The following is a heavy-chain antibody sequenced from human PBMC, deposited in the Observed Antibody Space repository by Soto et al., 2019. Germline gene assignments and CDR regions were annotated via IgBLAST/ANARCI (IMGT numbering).Heavy chain of an antibody. J-gene: IGHJ2*01. CDR3: ARDRNPGYYDSSGYHWYFDL. D-gene: IGHD3-22*01. CDR1: GGSISSGGYY. CDR2: IYYSGST. V-gene: IGHV4-31*03. Sequence: SETLSLTCTVSGGSISSGGYYWSWIRQHPGKGLEWIGYIYYSGSTYYNPSLKSRVTISVDTSKNQFSLKLSSVTAADTAVYYCARDRNPGYYDSSGYHWYFDLWGRGTLVTVSS.